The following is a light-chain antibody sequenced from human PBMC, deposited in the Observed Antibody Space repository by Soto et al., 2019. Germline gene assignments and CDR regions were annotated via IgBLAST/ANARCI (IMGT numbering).Light chain of an antibody. CDR1: QSISSW. Sequence: DIHMTQSPSTLSTSVGDRVTITCRASQSISSWLAWYQQKPGKAPKLLMYDASSLHSGVPSTFSGSGSGTEFTLTISSLQPDDFATYYCQQYNGYPWTFGQGTTGDIK. CDR2: DAS. V-gene: IGKV1-5*01. J-gene: IGKJ1*01. CDR3: QQYNGYPWT.